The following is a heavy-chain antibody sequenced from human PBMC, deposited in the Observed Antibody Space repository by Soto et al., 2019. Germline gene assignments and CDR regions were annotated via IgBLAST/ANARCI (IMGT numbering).Heavy chain of an antibody. J-gene: IGHJ4*02. V-gene: IGHV1-69*06. Sequence: SVKVSCKASGGTFSSYAISWVRQAPGQGLEWMGGIIPIFGTANYAQKFQGRVTITADKSTSTAYMELSSLRSEDTAVYYCAAHKAKSYYFDYWGQGTLVTVSS. CDR2: IIPIFGTA. CDR3: AAHKAKSYYFDY. CDR1: GGTFSSYA.